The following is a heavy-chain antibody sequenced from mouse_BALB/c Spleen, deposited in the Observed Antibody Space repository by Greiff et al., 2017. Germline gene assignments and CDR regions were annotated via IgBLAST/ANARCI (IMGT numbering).Heavy chain of an antibody. CDR3: ARGDRYDGGHFDY. D-gene: IGHD2-14*01. Sequence: VQLQQSGPELMKPGASVKISCKASGYSFTSYYMHWVKQSHGKSLEWIGYIDPFNGGTSYNQKFKGKATLTVDKSSSTAYMHLSSLTSEDSAVYYCARGDRYDGGHFDYWGQGTTLTVSS. J-gene: IGHJ2*01. CDR1: GYSFTSYY. CDR2: IDPFNGGT. V-gene: IGHV1S135*01.